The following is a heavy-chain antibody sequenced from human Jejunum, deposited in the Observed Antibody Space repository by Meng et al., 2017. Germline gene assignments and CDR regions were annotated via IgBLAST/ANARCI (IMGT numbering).Heavy chain of an antibody. Sequence: QDPLQQSGPGLVKPSQTLSLTCAISGDSVSSNSAAWSWIRQSPSRGLEWLGRTYYRSKWYNDYAISVKGRITINPDTSKNQFSLQLNSVTPEDTAVYYCAYERTNSYYFDYWGQGTLVTVSS. CDR3: AYERTNSYYFDY. CDR1: GDSVSSNSAA. J-gene: IGHJ4*02. CDR2: TYYRSKWYN. D-gene: IGHD2-8*01. V-gene: IGHV6-1*01.